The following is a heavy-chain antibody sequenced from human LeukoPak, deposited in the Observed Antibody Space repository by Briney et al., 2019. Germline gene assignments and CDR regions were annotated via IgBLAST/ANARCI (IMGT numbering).Heavy chain of an antibody. CDR2: ISYSGST. J-gene: IGHJ4*02. D-gene: IGHD1-26*01. CDR3: ARDYTGSYYFDY. V-gene: IGHV4-31*03. Sequence: PSQTLSLTCTVSGGSISSGSYYWSWIRQHPGKGLEWIGYISYSGSTFYNPSLKSRLTISVDTSKNQFSLKLSSVTAADTAVYYCARDYTGSYYFDYWGQGTLVTVSS. CDR1: GGSISSGSYY.